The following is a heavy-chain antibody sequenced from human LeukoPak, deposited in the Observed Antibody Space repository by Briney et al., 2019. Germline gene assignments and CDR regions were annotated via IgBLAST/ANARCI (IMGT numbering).Heavy chain of an antibody. CDR2: INPNSGGT. J-gene: IGHJ3*02. Sequence: ASVKVSCKASGYTFTGYYMHWVRQAPGQGLEWMGWINPNSGGTNYAQKFQGRVTITADESTSTAYMELSSLTSEDTAVYYCARDRAIPKADVFDIWGQGTMVTVSS. CDR1: GYTFTGYY. CDR3: ARDRAIPKADVFDI. D-gene: IGHD6-13*01. V-gene: IGHV1-2*02.